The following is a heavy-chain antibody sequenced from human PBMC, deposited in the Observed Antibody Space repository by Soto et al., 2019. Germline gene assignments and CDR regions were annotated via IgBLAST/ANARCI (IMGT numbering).Heavy chain of an antibody. J-gene: IGHJ6*02. Sequence: GASVKVSCKASGYTFTGYCMHWVRQAPGQGLEWMGWINPNSGGTNYAQKFQGWVTMTRDTSISTAYMELSRLRSDDTAVYYCARELVVVPAAIGSYYYYGMDVWGQGTTVTVSS. CDR1: GYTFTGYC. V-gene: IGHV1-2*04. CDR2: INPNSGGT. CDR3: ARELVVVPAAIGSYYYYGMDV. D-gene: IGHD2-2*02.